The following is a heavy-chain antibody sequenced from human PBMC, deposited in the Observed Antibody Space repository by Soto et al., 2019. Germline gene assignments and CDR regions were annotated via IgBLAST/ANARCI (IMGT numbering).Heavy chain of an antibody. D-gene: IGHD2-21*02. CDR2: IYWDDDK. J-gene: IGHJ6*02. V-gene: IGHV2-5*02. CDR1: GFSLSTSGVG. Sequence: GSGPTLVNPTQTLTLTCTLSGFSLSTSGVGVGWIRQPPGKALEWLALIYWDDDKRYSPSLKSRLTITKDTSKNQVVLTMTNMDPVDTATYYCIQSRCGGDCLQSYASYYYYGMDVWGQGTTVTVSS. CDR3: IQSRCGGDCLQSYASYYYYGMDV.